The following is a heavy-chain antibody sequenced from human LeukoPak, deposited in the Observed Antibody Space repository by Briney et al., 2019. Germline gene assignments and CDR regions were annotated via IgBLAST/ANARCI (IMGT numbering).Heavy chain of an antibody. CDR2: MYYSGNT. CDR1: VGSISSSNYY. V-gene: IGHV4-39*01. D-gene: IGHD3-16*02. J-gene: IGHJ4*02. CDR3: ARTLGWASSRYPFDG. Sequence: SDTLPLTCTVSVGSISSSNYYGGWIRQPPGKGLERIGSMYYSGNTDYNPSLKSRVTISVDTSKNQFSLKVNSVTAADTAVYYCARTLGWASSRYPFDGWGQGTLVTVSS.